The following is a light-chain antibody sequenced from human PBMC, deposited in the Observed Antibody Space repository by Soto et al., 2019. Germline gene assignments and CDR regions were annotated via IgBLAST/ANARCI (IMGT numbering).Light chain of an antibody. J-gene: IGLJ1*01. CDR2: DVS. Sequence: QSALTQPASVSGSPGQSITISCTGTSSDVGGYNYVSWYQQHPGKAPKLMLYDVSNRPSGVSNRFSGSKSGYTASLTISGLQAEDEADYYCSSYTSSSPRVFGTGTKVTVL. V-gene: IGLV2-14*01. CDR3: SSYTSSSPRV. CDR1: SSDVGGYNY.